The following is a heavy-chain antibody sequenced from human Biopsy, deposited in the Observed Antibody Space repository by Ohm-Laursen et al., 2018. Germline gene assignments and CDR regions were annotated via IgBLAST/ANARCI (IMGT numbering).Heavy chain of an antibody. D-gene: IGHD2-8*01. J-gene: IGHJ4*02. CDR2: INCKTGAT. CDR1: SYTFTDYN. V-gene: IGHV1-2*02. Sequence: VSSVKVSCKASSYTFTDYNIHWMRQAPGQGLEWLGYINCKTGATNYAQKFQGKVTMTSDTSISTAYLALGSLRSADTAIYYCARDPLNGHKHFDYWGQGSLVTVSS. CDR3: ARDPLNGHKHFDY.